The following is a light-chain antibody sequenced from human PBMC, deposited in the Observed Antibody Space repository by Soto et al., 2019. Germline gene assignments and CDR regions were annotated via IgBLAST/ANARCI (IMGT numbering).Light chain of an antibody. CDR1: RSINIF. CDR3: QQGYGTPFT. J-gene: IGKJ5*01. CDR2: SAS. Sequence: DIQMTQSPFSLSASVGDRVTTTCRASRSINIFLNWYQQKPGGAPKLLIYSASTLQTGVPSRFTGSGSGTDFTLSISSLQPEDTATYYCQQGYGTPFTFGQGTRLEIQ. V-gene: IGKV1-39*01.